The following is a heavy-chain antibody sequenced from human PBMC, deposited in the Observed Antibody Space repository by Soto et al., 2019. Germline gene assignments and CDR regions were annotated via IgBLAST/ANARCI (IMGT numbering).Heavy chain of an antibody. D-gene: IGHD6-6*01. V-gene: IGHV4-4*02. Sequence: QLHLQESGPGLVKPSGTQSLTCDVFGGSISGSDWWTWVRQAPGKGLEWIGEIYHSGGTVYNPSLGGRVTISLYKSNSQFSLKLTSVTAADTAIYYFANMRAAARPPIGFYGLDVWGQGITVTVSS. CDR1: GGSISGSDW. J-gene: IGHJ6*02. CDR3: ANMRAAARPPIGFYGLDV. CDR2: IYHSGGT.